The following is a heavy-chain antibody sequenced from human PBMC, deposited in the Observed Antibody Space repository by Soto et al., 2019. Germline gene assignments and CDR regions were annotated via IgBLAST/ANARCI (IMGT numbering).Heavy chain of an antibody. J-gene: IGHJ4*02. D-gene: IGHD2-2*01. CDR1: GYTFTSYG. CDR2: VSAYNGNT. V-gene: IGHV1-18*01. CDR3: ASESPPADY. Sequence: QVQLVQSGAEVKKPGASVKVSCKASGYTFTSYGISWVRQAPGQGLEWMGWVSAYNGNTKYAQKLQGRVTLTTDTYMSTAYMELRSLRADDTAVYYCASESPPADYWGQGALVSVSS.